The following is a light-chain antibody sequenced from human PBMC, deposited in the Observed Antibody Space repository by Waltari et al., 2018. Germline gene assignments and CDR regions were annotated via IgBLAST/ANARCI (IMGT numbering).Light chain of an antibody. CDR2: GAS. V-gene: IGKV3-15*01. Sequence: ELVLTQSPATLSASPGERATLSCRASQTISNNLAWYQQKPGQAPRLLIYGASTRATAIPDRFSVSGSGTEFTLTITSLQSEDFAVYYCQQYNEWPPWTFGQGTKVDIK. CDR3: QQYNEWPPWT. CDR1: QTISNN. J-gene: IGKJ1*01.